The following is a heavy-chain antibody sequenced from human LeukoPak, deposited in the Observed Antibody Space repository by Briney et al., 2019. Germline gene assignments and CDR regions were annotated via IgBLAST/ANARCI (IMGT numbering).Heavy chain of an antibody. D-gene: IGHD4-17*01. CDR3: ARDRDYGDYYFDY. J-gene: IGHJ4*02. CDR1: GFTFSSYG. V-gene: IGHV3-33*01. CDR2: IWYDGSNK. Sequence: GGSLRLSCAASGFTFSSYGMHWVRQAPGKGLEWVAVIWYDGSNKYYADSVKGRFTISRDNSKNTLYLQMNSLRAEDTAVYYCARDRDYGDYYFDYWGQGTLVTVSS.